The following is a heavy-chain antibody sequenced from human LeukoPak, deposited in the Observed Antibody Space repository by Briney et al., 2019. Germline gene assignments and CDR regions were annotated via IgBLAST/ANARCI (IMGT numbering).Heavy chain of an antibody. CDR2: ISGSGGST. V-gene: IGHV3-23*01. CDR3: ARYYDFWSGYNPLYYYYYGMDV. Sequence: GGSLRLSCAASGFTFSSYAMSWVRQAPGKGLEWVSAISGSGGSTYYADSVKGRFTISRDNSKNTLYLQMNSLRAEDTAVYYCARYYDFWSGYNPLYYYYYGMDVWGQGTTVTVSS. J-gene: IGHJ6*02. D-gene: IGHD3-3*01. CDR1: GFTFSSYA.